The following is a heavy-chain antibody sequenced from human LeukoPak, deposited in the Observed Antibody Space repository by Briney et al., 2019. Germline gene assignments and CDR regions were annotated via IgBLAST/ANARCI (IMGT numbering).Heavy chain of an antibody. CDR2: ISYDGSNK. V-gene: IGHV3-30-3*01. Sequence: PGRSLRLSCAASGFTFSSYAMHWVRQAPGKGLEWVAVISYDGSNKYYADSVKGRFTISRDNSKNTLYLQMNSLRAEDTAVYYCARDHPPVPAAISNYYYYYGMDVWGQGTTVTVSS. J-gene: IGHJ6*02. CDR1: GFTFSSYA. D-gene: IGHD2-2*01. CDR3: ARDHPPVPAAISNYYYYYGMDV.